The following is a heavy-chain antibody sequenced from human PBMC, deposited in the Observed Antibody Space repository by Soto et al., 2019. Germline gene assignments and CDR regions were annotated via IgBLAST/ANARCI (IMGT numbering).Heavy chain of an antibody. CDR2: INSDGDST. V-gene: IGHV3-74*01. CDR1: GFTFSTYW. J-gene: IGHJ6*02. D-gene: IGHD1-1*01. Sequence: EVQLVESGGGLVQPGGSLRLSCECSGFTFSTYWMHWVRQAPGKGLVWVSRINSDGDSTRYADSVKGRFTFSRDNAKNTLDLQMNSLRAEDTAVYYCVRAGRNWNDGMDVWGQGTTVTVSS. CDR3: VRAGRNWNDGMDV.